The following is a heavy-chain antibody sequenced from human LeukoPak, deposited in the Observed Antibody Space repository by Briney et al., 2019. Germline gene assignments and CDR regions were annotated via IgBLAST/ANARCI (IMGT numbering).Heavy chain of an antibody. CDR2: IIPIFGTA. Sequence: SVKVSCKASGGTFSSYAISWVRQAPGQGLEWMGGIIPIFGTANYAQKFQGRVTITADESTSTAYMELSSLRSEDTAVYYCARSDIVVVPLNPYNWFDPWGQGTLVTVSS. CDR1: GGTFSSYA. D-gene: IGHD2-2*01. J-gene: IGHJ5*02. CDR3: ARSDIVVVPLNPYNWFDP. V-gene: IGHV1-69*13.